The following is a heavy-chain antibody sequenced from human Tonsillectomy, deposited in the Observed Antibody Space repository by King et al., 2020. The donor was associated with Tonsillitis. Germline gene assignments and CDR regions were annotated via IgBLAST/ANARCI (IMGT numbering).Heavy chain of an antibody. CDR1: GGSLRHYY. CDR2: ITHSGTA. CDR3: ARGRGVTVRRRYFDL. J-gene: IGHJ2*01. Sequence: VQLQQWGAGLLKPSETLSLICVVYGGSLRHYYWTWSRQPPGQGLEWIGEITHSGTATYNPSLQSRVTMPVHTSKDQFSLKLHTVTAADTAVYCCARGRGVTVRRRYFDLWGRGTPVTVSS. D-gene: IGHD2/OR15-2a*01. V-gene: IGHV4-34*01.